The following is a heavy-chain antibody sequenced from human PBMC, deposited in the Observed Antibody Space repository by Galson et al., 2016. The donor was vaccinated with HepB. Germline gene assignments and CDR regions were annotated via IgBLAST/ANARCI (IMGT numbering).Heavy chain of an antibody. CDR3: ARNPQSSISDNTWFDP. J-gene: IGHJ5*02. D-gene: IGHD3-10*01. Sequence: PALVKPTQTLTLTCTFSGFSLSSNEVGVGWIRQPPGKALEWLALVYWDDDKRFSPSLKNRLTISKDTSKNQVVLTMTNMDPGDTATYYCARNPQSSISDNTWFDPWGQGTLVTVSS. CDR2: VYWDDDK. V-gene: IGHV2-5*02. CDR1: GFSLSSNEVG.